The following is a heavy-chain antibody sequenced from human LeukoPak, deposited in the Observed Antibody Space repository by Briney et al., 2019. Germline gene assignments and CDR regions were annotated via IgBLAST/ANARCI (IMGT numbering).Heavy chain of an antibody. V-gene: IGHV3-30-3*01. CDR3: ARDQQSIAARPDAFDI. Sequence: PGGSLRLSCAASGFTFSSSWMTWVRQAPGKGLEWVAVISYDGSNKYYADSVKGRFTISRDNSKNTLYLQMNSLRAEDTAVYYCARDQQSIAARPDAFDIWGQGTMVTVSS. D-gene: IGHD6-6*01. CDR2: ISYDGSNK. J-gene: IGHJ3*02. CDR1: GFTFSSSW.